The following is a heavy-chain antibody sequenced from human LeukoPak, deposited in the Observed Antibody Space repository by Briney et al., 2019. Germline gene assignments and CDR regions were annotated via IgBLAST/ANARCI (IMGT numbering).Heavy chain of an antibody. J-gene: IGHJ6*02. Sequence: SVKVSCKASGGTFSSYAISWVRQAPGQGLEWMRRIIPILGIANYAQKFQGRVTITADKSTSTAYMELSSLRSEDTAVYYCASLGGYYYDSSGPYYYYGMDVWGQGTTVTVSS. CDR2: IIPILGIA. D-gene: IGHD3-22*01. CDR1: GGTFSSYA. V-gene: IGHV1-69*04. CDR3: ASLGGYYYDSSGPYYYYGMDV.